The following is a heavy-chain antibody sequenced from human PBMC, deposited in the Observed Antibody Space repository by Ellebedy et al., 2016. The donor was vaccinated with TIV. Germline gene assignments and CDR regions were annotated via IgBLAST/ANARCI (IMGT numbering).Heavy chain of an antibody. CDR2: INASGTT. J-gene: IGHJ4*02. CDR3: ARARGQYPYGSGSYFTN. D-gene: IGHD3-10*01. V-gene: IGHV4-34*01. CDR1: NGSFTHYF. Sequence: MPSETLSLTCAVYNGSFTHYFWSWVRQPPGKGLEWIGEINASGTTNNNPSLKNRVTISVDTPKRQFSLRLTSVTAADTAVYYCARARGQYPYGSGSYFTNWGQGEMVTVSS.